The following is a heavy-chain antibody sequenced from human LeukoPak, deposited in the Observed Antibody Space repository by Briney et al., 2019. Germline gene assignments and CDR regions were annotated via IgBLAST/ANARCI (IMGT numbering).Heavy chain of an antibody. D-gene: IGHD3-10*01. Sequence: GGSLRLSCAASGFTFSSYSMNWVRQAPGKGLEWVSSISSSSSYIYYADSVKGRFTISRDNAKNSLYLQMNSLRSEDTAVYYCARVWGYGSGSYIYWGQGTLVTVSS. CDR1: GFTFSSYS. J-gene: IGHJ4*02. CDR2: ISSSSSYI. CDR3: ARVWGYGSGSYIY. V-gene: IGHV3-21*04.